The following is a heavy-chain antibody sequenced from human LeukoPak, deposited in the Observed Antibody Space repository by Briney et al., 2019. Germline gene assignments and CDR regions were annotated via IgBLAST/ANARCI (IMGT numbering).Heavy chain of an antibody. CDR3: AKAPREYCSSTTCPNWFDS. D-gene: IGHD2-2*01. J-gene: IGHJ5*01. CDR2: LSGSGGST. CDR1: GFTFSSYA. Sequence: GGSLRLSCAASGFTFSSYAMNWVRQAPGKGLQWVSALSGSGGSTYYADPVKGRFTISRDNSKNTLYLQMSSLRAEDTAVYFCAKAPREYCSSTTCPNWFDSWGQGTLVTVSS. V-gene: IGHV3-23*01.